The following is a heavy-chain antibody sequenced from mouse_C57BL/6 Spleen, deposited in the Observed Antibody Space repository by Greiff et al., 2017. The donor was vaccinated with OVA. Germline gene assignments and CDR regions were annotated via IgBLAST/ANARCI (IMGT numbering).Heavy chain of an antibody. V-gene: IGHV1-22*01. CDR1: GYTFTDYN. CDR2: INPNNGGT. Sequence: EVKVVESGPELVKPGASVKMSCKASGYTFTDYNMHWVKQSHGKSLEWIGYINPNNGGTSYNQKFKGKATLTVNKSSSTAYMELRSLTSEDSAVYYCAREWLLSYYFDYWGQGTTLTVSS. D-gene: IGHD2-3*01. J-gene: IGHJ2*01. CDR3: AREWLLSYYFDY.